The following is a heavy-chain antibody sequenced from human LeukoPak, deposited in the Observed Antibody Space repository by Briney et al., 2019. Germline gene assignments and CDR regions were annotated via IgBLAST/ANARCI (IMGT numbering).Heavy chain of an antibody. V-gene: IGHV3-7*05. D-gene: IGHD4-23*01. J-gene: IGHJ4*02. Sequence: GGSLRLSCEASRFTFSGYWMSWVRQAPGKGLEWVANIKQDGREKYYVESVKGRFTISRDNAKNSLYLQMNRRRAEDTAVYYCAADGGVGGRWGQGTLVTVSS. CDR3: AADGGVGGR. CDR1: RFTFSGYW. CDR2: IKQDGREK.